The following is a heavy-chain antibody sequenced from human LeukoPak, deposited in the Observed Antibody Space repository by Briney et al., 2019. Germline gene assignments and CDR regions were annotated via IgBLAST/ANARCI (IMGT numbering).Heavy chain of an antibody. V-gene: IGHV1-46*01. Sequence: ASVKVSCKASGYTFTSYYMHWVRQAPGQGLEWMGIINPSGGSTSYAQKFQGRVTMTRDTSTSTVYMELSSLRSEDTAVYYCAREGIQLWLRYYYYYIDVWGTGTTVTVSS. CDR3: AREGIQLWLRYYYYYIDV. D-gene: IGHD5-18*01. CDR1: GYTFTSYY. CDR2: INPSGGST. J-gene: IGHJ6*03.